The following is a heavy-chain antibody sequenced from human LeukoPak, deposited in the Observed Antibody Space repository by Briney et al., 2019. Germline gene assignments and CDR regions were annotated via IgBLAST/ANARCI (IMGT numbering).Heavy chain of an antibody. D-gene: IGHD2-2*01. CDR3: ARDGRWEKTPSC. V-gene: IGHV3-7*01. CDR1: GFTFSNYW. CDR2: IKPDGSEK. Sequence: GGSLRLSCAASGFTFSNYWMSWVRQAPGKGLEWVANIKPDGSEKYCVDSVKGRFTISRDNAKNSLFLQMNSLRAEDTAVYYCARDGRWEKTPSCWGQGTLVTVSS. J-gene: IGHJ4*02.